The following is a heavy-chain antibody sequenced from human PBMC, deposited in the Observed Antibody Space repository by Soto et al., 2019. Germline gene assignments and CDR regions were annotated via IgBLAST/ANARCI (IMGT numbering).Heavy chain of an antibody. D-gene: IGHD3-9*01. CDR2: IIPIFGTA. CDR1: GGTFSSYA. J-gene: IGHJ6*02. V-gene: IGHV1-69*06. Sequence: SVQPSCTASGGTFSSYAISWVRQAPGQGLEWMGGIIPIFGTANYAQKFQGRVTITADKSTSTAYMELSSLRSEDTAVYYCARACAISPHYYYYIYIDVLGHGTTV. CDR3: ARACAISPHYYYYIYIDV.